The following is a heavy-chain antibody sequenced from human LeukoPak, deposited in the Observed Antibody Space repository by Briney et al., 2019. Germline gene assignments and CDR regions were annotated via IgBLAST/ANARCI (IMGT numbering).Heavy chain of an antibody. CDR1: GGSFSGYY. CDR3: ARGQSGPPRYSSSWRAYYGMDV. CDR2: INHSGST. D-gene: IGHD6-13*01. J-gene: IGHJ6*02. V-gene: IGHV4-34*01. Sequence: KPSETLSLTCAVYGGSFSGYYWSWIRQPPGKGLEWIGEINHSGSTNYNPPLKSRVTISVDTSKNQFSLRLSSVTAADTAVYYCARGQSGPPRYSSSWRAYYGMDVWGQGTTVTVSS.